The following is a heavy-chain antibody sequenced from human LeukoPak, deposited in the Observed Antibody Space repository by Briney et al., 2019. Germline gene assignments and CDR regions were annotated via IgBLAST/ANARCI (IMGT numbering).Heavy chain of an antibody. D-gene: IGHD3-10*01. CDR1: GFTFSSDG. J-gene: IGHJ4*02. CDR3: EREHVLLWFGELLD. V-gene: IGHV3-33*01. CDR2: IWYDGSNK. Sequence: GRSLRLSCAASGFTFSSDGMHWVRQAPGKGLEWVAVIWYDGSNKYYADSVKDRFTISRDNSKNTLYLQMNSLRAEDTAVYYCEREHVLLWFGELLDWGQGTLVTVSS.